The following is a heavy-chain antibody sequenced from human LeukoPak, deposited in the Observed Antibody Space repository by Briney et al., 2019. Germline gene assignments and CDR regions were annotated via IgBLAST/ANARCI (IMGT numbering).Heavy chain of an antibody. D-gene: IGHD3-3*01. CDR1: GGSFSGYY. J-gene: IGHJ4*02. CDR3: ARAGYRYYDFWSGYYREGTGAIGY. V-gene: IGHV4-34*01. CDR2: INHSGST. Sequence: KPSETLSLTCAVYGGSFSGYYWSWIRQPPGKGLEWIGKINHSGSTNYNPSLKSRVTISVDTSKNQFSLKLSSVTAADTAVYYCARAGYRYYDFWSGYYREGTGAIGYWGQGTLVTVSS.